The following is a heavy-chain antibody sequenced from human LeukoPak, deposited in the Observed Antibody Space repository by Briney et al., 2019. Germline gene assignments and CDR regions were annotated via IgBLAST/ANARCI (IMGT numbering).Heavy chain of an antibody. V-gene: IGHV3-23*01. J-gene: IGHJ4*02. CDR2: ISGSGGST. Sequence: TGGSLRLSCAASGFTFSSYAMSWVRQAPGKGLEWVSAISGSGGSTYYADSVKGRFTISRDNSKNTLYLQMNSLRAEDTAVYYCAKEAGAQLLFSSSPYFDYWGQGTLVTVSS. D-gene: IGHD6-6*01. CDR3: AKEAGAQLLFSSSPYFDY. CDR1: GFTFSSYA.